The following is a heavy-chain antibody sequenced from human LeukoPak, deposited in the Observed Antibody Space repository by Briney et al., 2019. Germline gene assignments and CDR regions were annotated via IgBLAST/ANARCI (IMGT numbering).Heavy chain of an antibody. V-gene: IGHV3-21*01. CDR1: GFTFSSYS. CDR2: ISSRSTYI. CDR3: AMGQQLVPFDY. J-gene: IGHJ4*02. Sequence: GGSLRLSCAASGFTFSSYSMNWVRQAPGKGLEWVSSISSRSTYIYYADSVKGRFTISRDNAKNSLYLQMNSLRAEDTAVYYCAMGQQLVPFDYWGQGTLVTVSS. D-gene: IGHD6-13*01.